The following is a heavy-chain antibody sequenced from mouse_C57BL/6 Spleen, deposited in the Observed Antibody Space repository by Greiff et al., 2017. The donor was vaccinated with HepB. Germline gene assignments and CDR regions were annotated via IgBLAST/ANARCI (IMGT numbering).Heavy chain of an antibody. CDR3: ARHGRGAMDY. CDR2: IDPSDSYT. J-gene: IGHJ4*01. CDR1: GYTFTSYW. V-gene: IGHV1-50*01. Sequence: QVQLKQPGAELVKPGASVKLSCKASGYTFTSYWMQWVKQRPGQGLEWIGEIDPSDSYTNYNQKFKGKATLTVDTSSSTAYMQLSSLTSEDSAVYYCARHGRGAMDYWGQGTSVTVSS.